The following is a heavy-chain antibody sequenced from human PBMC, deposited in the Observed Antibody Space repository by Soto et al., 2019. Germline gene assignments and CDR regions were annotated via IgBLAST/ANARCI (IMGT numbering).Heavy chain of an antibody. CDR1: GFTVSSNY. V-gene: IGHV3-53*01. CDR2: IYSGGST. J-gene: IGHJ4*02. CDR3: ARDRSRGDNVLGY. D-gene: IGHD3-16*01. Sequence: GGSLRLSCAASGFTVSSNYMSWVRQAPGKGLEWVSVIYSGGSTYYAGSVKGRFTISSDNSKNTLYLQMNSLRADDTAVYYCARDRSRGDNVLGYWGQGTLVTVSS.